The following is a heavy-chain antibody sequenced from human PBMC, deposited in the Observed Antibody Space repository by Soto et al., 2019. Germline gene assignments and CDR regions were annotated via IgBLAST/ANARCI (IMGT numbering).Heavy chain of an antibody. D-gene: IGHD1-1*01. V-gene: IGHV1-18*01. CDR1: GYTFTSYG. Sequence: ASVKVSCKASGYTFTSYGISWVRQAPGQGLEWMGWISGYDGNANFGQKIQGRLTLTTDTSTSTAYMELRSLRSDDTALYYCAKDQNWIVDYWGQGTLVTVSS. CDR2: ISGYDGNA. CDR3: AKDQNWIVDY. J-gene: IGHJ4*02.